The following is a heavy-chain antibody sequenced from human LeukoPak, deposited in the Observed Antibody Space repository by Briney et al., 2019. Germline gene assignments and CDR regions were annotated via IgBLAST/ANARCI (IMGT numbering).Heavy chain of an antibody. CDR1: GGTFSSYA. V-gene: IGHV1-69*05. CDR3: ARAPYCGGDCYRHFDY. J-gene: IGHJ4*02. D-gene: IGHD2-21*02. Sequence: SVKVSCKASGGTFSSYAISWVRQAPGQGLEWMGGIIPILGTANYAQRFQGRVTITTDESTSTAYMELSSLRSEDTAVYYCARAPYCGGDCYRHFDYWGQGTLVTVSS. CDR2: IIPILGTA.